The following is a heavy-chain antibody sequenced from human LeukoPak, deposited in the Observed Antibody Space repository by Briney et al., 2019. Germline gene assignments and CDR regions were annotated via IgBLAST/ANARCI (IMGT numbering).Heavy chain of an antibody. J-gene: IGHJ3*02. CDR3: ARVGDVETVTIRRNDASDI. CDR1: GFTFSSYA. CDR2: ISSNGGST. V-gene: IGHV3-64*01. Sequence: PGGSLRLSCTASGFTFSSYAMHWVRQAPGKGLEYVSAISSNGGSTYYANSVKGRFTISRDNSKNTLYLQMGSLRAEDMAVYYCARVGDVETVTIRRNDASDIWGQGTMVTVSS. D-gene: IGHD3-16*01.